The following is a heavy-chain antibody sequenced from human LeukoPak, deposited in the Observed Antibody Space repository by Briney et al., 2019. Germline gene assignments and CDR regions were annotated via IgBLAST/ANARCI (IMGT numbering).Heavy chain of an antibody. CDR2: IRYDGSNK. CDR3: AKDWSLLWFGELFDY. J-gene: IGHJ4*02. Sequence: GGSLRLSCAASGFTFSSYGMHWVRQAPGKGLEWVAFIRYDGSNKYYADSVKGRFTISRDNSKNTLYLQMNSLRAEDTAVYYCAKDWSLLWFGELFDYWGQGTLVTVSS. V-gene: IGHV3-30*02. D-gene: IGHD3-10*01. CDR1: GFTFSSYG.